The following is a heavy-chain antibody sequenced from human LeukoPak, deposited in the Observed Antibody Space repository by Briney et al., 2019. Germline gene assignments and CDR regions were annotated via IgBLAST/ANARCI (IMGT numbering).Heavy chain of an antibody. V-gene: IGHV3-33*01. D-gene: IGHD6-19*01. CDR3: ARDPIAVAGRGYFDY. J-gene: IGHJ4*02. CDR2: IWYDGSNK. CDR1: GFTFSSYG. Sequence: GGSLRLSCAASGFTFSSYGMHWVRQAPGKGLEWVAVIWYDGSNKYYADSVKGRFTISRDNSKNTLYLQMNSLRAEDTAVYYCARDPIAVAGRGYFDYWGQGTLVTVSP.